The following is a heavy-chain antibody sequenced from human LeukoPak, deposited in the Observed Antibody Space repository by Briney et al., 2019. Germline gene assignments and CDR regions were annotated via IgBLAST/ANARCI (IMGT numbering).Heavy chain of an antibody. CDR1: GFTVSSNY. CDR3: AKDPVRGVLPGYYYYMDV. Sequence: GGSLRLSCAASGFTVSSNYMSWVRQAPGKGLEWVSVIYSGGSTYCADSVKGRFTISRDNSKNTLYLQMNSLRAEDTAVYYCAKDPVRGVLPGYYYYMDVWGKGTTVTVSS. J-gene: IGHJ6*03. CDR2: IYSGGST. D-gene: IGHD3-10*01. V-gene: IGHV3-53*01.